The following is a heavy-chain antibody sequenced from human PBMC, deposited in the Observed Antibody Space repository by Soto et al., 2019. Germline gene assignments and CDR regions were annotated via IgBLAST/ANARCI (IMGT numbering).Heavy chain of an antibody. Sequence: PGRSLRLSSAAYGFTFSSYGMHWVGQAPGKGLEWVAVISYDGSNKYYADSVKGRFTISRDNSKNTLYLQMNSLRAEDTAVYDCVNLPTLSAAGYCYYLIDCWGKRTKVTVSS. CDR1: GFTFSSYG. J-gene: IGHJ6*04. V-gene: IGHV3-30*18. CDR3: VNLPTLSAAGYCYYLIDC. CDR2: ISYDGSNK. D-gene: IGHD6-13*01.